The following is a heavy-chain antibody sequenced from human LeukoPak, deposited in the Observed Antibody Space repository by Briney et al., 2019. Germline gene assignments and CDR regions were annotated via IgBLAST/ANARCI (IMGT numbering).Heavy chain of an antibody. CDR3: AKDTSQLWLRGYSDY. CDR2: ISYDGSNK. J-gene: IGHJ4*02. D-gene: IGHD5-18*01. CDR1: GFTFSSYG. Sequence: GGSLRLSCAASGFTFSSYGMHWVRQAPGKGLEWVAVISYDGSNKYYADSVKGRFTISRDNSKNTLYLQMNSLRAEDTAVYYCAKDTSQLWLRGYSDYWGQGSLVTVSS. V-gene: IGHV3-30*18.